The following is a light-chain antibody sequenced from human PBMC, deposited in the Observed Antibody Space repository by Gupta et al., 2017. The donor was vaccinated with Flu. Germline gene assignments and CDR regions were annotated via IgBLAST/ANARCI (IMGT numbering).Light chain of an antibody. CDR1: QSVSSY. CDR3: QQRSNWPGT. Sequence: EIVLTQSPATLFLSTGERATLSCRASQSVSSYLAWYQQKPGQAPRLLIYDASNRATGIPARFSGSGSGTDFTLTISSLEPEDFAVYYCQQRSNWPGTFGQGTKVEIK. CDR2: DAS. V-gene: IGKV3-11*01. J-gene: IGKJ1*01.